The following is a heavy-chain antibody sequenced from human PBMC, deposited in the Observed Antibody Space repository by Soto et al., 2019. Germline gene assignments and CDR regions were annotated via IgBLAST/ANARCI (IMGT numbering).Heavy chain of an antibody. Sequence: ELQLVESGGGLIQPGGSLRLSCAASGFTVTRDYMTWVRLAPGKGLECVSTIHTGGKTYYTDSVKGRFTVSRDESKNTLHLQMNTLRVEDTDVYYCATGGSKRVRGAIVEVFHLEFWGRGTVVTVSS. CDR2: IHTGGKT. D-gene: IGHD3-10*01. CDR1: GFTVTRDY. CDR3: ATGGSKRVRGAIVEVFHLEF. V-gene: IGHV3-53*02. J-gene: IGHJ4*02.